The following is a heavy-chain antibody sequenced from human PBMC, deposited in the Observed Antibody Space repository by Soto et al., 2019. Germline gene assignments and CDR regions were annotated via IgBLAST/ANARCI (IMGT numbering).Heavy chain of an antibody. CDR2: IIPIFGTP. CDR1: GGTSRNYV. Sequence: SVKVSCKDSGGTSRNYVISWVRQAPGQGLEWMGGIIPIFGTPTYAQKFQGRVTITADDSTSTAYMELSSLRVEDTAVYYCARDLVLLWSWGQGTLVTVSS. J-gene: IGHJ5*02. D-gene: IGHD3-10*01. V-gene: IGHV1-69*13. CDR3: ARDLVLLWS.